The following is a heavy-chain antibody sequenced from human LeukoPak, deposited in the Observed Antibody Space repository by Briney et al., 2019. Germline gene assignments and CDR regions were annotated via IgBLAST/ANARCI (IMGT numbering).Heavy chain of an antibody. J-gene: IGHJ4*02. CDR3: AKAHFGDYDY. V-gene: IGHV3-30*18. CDR2: ISYDGSNK. Sequence: GGSLRLSCAASGFTFSSYGMHWVRQAPGKGLEWVAVISYDGSNKYYADSVKGRFTISRDNSKNTLSLQMNSLRAEDTAVYYCAKAHFGDYDYWGQGTLVTVSS. CDR1: GFTFSSYG. D-gene: IGHD4-17*01.